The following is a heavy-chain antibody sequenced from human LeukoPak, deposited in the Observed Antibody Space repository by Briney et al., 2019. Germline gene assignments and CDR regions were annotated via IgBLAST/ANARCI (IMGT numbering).Heavy chain of an antibody. V-gene: IGHV1-8*01. Sequence: ASVKVSCKASGYTFTSYDIHWVRQAIGQGLEWMGWMNTNSGSTGYPQKFQGKVILTRDTSISTAYMELTSLTSEDTAVYYCASDADTAMVWGYYYGMDVWGQGTTVTVSS. CDR2: MNTNSGST. J-gene: IGHJ6*02. CDR1: GYTFTSYD. D-gene: IGHD5-18*01. CDR3: ASDADTAMVWGYYYGMDV.